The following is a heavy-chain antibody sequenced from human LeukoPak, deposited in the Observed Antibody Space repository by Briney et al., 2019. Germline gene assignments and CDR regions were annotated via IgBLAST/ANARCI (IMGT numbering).Heavy chain of an antibody. CDR2: IYYSGST. CDR3: ASLYCTNGVCPDY. CDR1: GGSISSDDYY. J-gene: IGHJ4*02. D-gene: IGHD2-8*01. V-gene: IGHV4-61*08. Sequence: PSETLSLTCTVSGGSISSDDYYWSWVRQPPGKGLEWIGYIYYSGSTNYNPSLKSRVTISVDTSKNQFSLKLSSVTAADTAVYYCASLYCTNGVCPDYWGQGTLVTVSS.